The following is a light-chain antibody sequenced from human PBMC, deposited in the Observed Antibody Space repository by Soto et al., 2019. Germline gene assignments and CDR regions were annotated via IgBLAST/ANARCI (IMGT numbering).Light chain of an antibody. J-gene: IGLJ2*01. CDR2: DNN. Sequence: QSVLTQPPSVSAAPGQKVTISCSGSSSNIGNNYVSWYQQLPGTAPKLLIYDNNKRPSGIPDRFSGSKSGTSGTLYITGRQTGDEADYYCATWDGSLPAEVFGGGTKVTVL. V-gene: IGLV1-51*01. CDR1: SSNIGNNY. CDR3: ATWDGSLPAEV.